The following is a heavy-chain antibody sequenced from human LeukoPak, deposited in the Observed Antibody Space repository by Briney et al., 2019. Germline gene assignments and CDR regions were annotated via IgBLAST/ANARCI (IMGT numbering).Heavy chain of an antibody. J-gene: IGHJ4*02. Sequence: GGSLRLSCAASGFTFSSYGMHWVRQAPGKGLEWVAVISYDRSNKYYADSVKGRFTISRDNSKNTLYLQMNSLRAEDTAVYYCAKETRVAGFDYWGQGTLVTVSS. CDR1: GFTFSSYG. V-gene: IGHV3-30*18. CDR2: ISYDRSNK. D-gene: IGHD6-19*01. CDR3: AKETRVAGFDY.